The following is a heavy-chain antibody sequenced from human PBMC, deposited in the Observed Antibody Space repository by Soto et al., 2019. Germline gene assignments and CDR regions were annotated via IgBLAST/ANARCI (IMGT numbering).Heavy chain of an antibody. V-gene: IGHV4-31*03. CDR1: GGSISNRGYY. D-gene: IGHD6-25*01. J-gene: IGHJ6*02. CDR3: AREPARHVMDV. CDR2: IYYSGST. Sequence: SQTLSLTCTVSGGSISNRGYYWSLIRQHPGKGLEWIGYIYYSGSTYYNPSLKSRVTISVDTSKNQFSLKLSSVTAADTAVYYCAREPARHVMDVWGQGTTVTVSS.